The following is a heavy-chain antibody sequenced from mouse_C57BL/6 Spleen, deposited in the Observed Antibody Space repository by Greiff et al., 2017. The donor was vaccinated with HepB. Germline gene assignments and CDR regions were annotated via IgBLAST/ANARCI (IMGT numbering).Heavy chain of an antibody. D-gene: IGHD2-5*01. V-gene: IGHV1-19*01. CDR1: GYTFTDYY. J-gene: IGHJ4*01. CDR2: INPYNGGT. CDR3: ARDLYSNYDAMDY. Sequence: VQLQQSGPVLVKPGASVKMSCKASGYTFTDYYMNWVKQSHGKSLEWIGVINPYNGGTSYNQKFKGKATLTVDKSSSTAYMELNSLTSEDSAVYYCARDLYSNYDAMDYWGQGTSVTVSS.